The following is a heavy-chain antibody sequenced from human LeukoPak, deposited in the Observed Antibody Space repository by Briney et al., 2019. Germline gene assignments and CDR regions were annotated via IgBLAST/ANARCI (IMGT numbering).Heavy chain of an antibody. CDR3: AKDWGRYSSSWYYFDY. J-gene: IGHJ4*02. D-gene: IGHD6-13*01. CDR1: GFAFNSYS. CDR2: ISGSGGST. Sequence: PGGSLRLSCAASGFAFNSYSMNWVRQAPGKGLEWVSVISGSGGSTDYADSVKGRFTISRDNSKNTLYLQMNSLRADDTAVYYCAKDWGRYSSSWYYFDYWGQGTLVTVSS. V-gene: IGHV3-23*01.